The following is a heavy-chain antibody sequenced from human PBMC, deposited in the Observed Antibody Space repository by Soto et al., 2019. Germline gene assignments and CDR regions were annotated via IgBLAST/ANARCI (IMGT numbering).Heavy chain of an antibody. V-gene: IGHV3-30*18. CDR2: ISYDGSNK. Sequence: GGSLRLSCAASGFTFSSYGMHWVRQAPGKGLEWVAVISYDGSNKYYADSVKGRFTISRDNSKNTLYLQMNSLRAEDTAVYYCAKDRRYSSGWYYYGMDVWGQGTTVTVSS. J-gene: IGHJ6*02. CDR1: GFTFSSYG. CDR3: AKDRRYSSGWYYYGMDV. D-gene: IGHD6-19*01.